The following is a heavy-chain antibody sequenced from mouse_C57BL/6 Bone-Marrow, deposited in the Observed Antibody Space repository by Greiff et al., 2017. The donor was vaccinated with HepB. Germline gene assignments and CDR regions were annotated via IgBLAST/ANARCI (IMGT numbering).Heavy chain of an antibody. CDR3: ARQTDGNSLYAMDY. CDR2: IRSDGST. Sequence: VQVVESGPGLVAPSQSLSITCTVSGFSLTSYGVHWVRQPPGKGLEWLVVIRSDGSTTYNSALKSRLSISKDNSKSQVFLKMNSLQTDDTAMYYCARQTDGNSLYAMDYWGQGTSVTVSS. J-gene: IGHJ4*01. CDR1: GFSLTSYG. D-gene: IGHD2-1*01. V-gene: IGHV2-6-1*01.